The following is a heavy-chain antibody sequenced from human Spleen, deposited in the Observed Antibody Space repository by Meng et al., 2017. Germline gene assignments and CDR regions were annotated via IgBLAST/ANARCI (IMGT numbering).Heavy chain of an antibody. CDR3: ARGPDSSGYYLDY. CDR1: GYTFISYY. J-gene: IGHJ4*02. V-gene: IGHV1-69*05. CDR2: IIPIFGTA. D-gene: IGHD3-22*01. Sequence: SVKVSCKASGYTFISYYIHWVRQAPGQGLEWMGGIIPIFGTANYAQKFQGRVTITTDESTSTAYMELSSLRSEDTAVYYCARGPDSSGYYLDYWGQGTLVTVSS.